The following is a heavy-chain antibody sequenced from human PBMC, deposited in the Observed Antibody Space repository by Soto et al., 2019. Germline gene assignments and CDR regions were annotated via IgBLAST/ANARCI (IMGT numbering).Heavy chain of an antibody. CDR2: INHSGRV. V-gene: IGHV4-34*01. D-gene: IGHD2-8*01. CDR1: GGSFSGHS. Sequence: QVQLQQWGAGLLKPSETLSLTCAVYGGSFSGHSWTWIRQSPGQGLEWIGDINHSGRVNYSPSLKSRVTISLDTAKNQFSLTLSAVTAADTAMYYCATRAYGTNCYYRFDPGCQGTLVTVSS. CDR3: ATRAYGTNCYYRFDP. J-gene: IGHJ5*01.